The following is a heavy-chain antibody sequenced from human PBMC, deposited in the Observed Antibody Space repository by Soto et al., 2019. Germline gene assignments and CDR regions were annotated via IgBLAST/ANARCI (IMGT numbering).Heavy chain of an antibody. CDR1: GFTFSSYD. Sequence: GGSLRLSCAASGFTFSSYDMSWVRQAPGEGLEWVSAISGSGGSTYYAYSVKGRLTISRDNSKNTLYLQMNSLRAEDTDVSYCAKDSSSGAFAYLCQGTLVTVSS. V-gene: IGHV3-23*01. CDR3: AKDSSSGAFAY. D-gene: IGHD6-19*01. CDR2: ISGSGGST. J-gene: IGHJ4*02.